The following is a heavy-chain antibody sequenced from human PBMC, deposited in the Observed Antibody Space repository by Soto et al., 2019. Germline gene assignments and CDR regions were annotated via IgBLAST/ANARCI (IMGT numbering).Heavy chain of an antibody. J-gene: IGHJ6*02. CDR2: IGAARDP. V-gene: IGHV3-13*05. CDR1: GFSFSYYD. Sequence: GGSLRLSCTASGFSFSYYDMHWVRQAPGKGLEWVSTIGAARDPYYTGSVKHRFTISRENARNSMFLQMNSVTVGDTAVYYCETAYTGRLQRRADYYSPLDVWGQGIMVTVSS. D-gene: IGHD2-15*01. CDR3: ETAYTGRLQRRADYYSPLDV.